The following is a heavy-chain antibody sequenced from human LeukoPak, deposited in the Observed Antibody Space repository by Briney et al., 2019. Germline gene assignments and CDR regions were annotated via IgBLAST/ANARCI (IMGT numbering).Heavy chain of an antibody. CDR2: ISYDGSNK. CDR1: GFTFSSYA. CDR3: ARDRYDFWSGTSFCFDY. D-gene: IGHD3-3*01. Sequence: GGSLRLSCAASGFTFSSYAMHWVRQAPGKGLEWVAVISYDGSNKYYADSVKGRFTISRDNSKNTLYLQMNSLRVEDTAVYYCARDRYDFWSGTSFCFDYWGQGTLVTVSS. V-gene: IGHV3-30-3*01. J-gene: IGHJ4*02.